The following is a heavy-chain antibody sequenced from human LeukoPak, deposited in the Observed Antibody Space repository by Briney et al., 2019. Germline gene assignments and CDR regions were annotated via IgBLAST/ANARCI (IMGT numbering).Heavy chain of an antibody. J-gene: IGHJ4*02. V-gene: IGHV3-30*02. CDR2: IRYDGSNK. D-gene: IGHD5-24*01. CDR1: GFTFSSYG. CDR3: ARDWVRDGYNCCYFDY. Sequence: PGGSLRLSCAASGFTFSSYGMHWVRQAPGKGLEWVAFIRYDGSNKYYADSVKGRFTISRDNSKNTLYLQMNSLRAEDTAVYYCARDWVRDGYNCCYFDYWGQGTLVTVSS.